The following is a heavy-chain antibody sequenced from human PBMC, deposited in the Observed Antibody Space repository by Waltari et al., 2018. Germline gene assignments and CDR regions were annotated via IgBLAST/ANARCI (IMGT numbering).Heavy chain of an antibody. D-gene: IGHD3-10*01. CDR3: AKDAITRSTWGY. CDR2: IRGRVVST. CDR1: GFNFRSYA. J-gene: IGHJ4*02. Sequence: EVQLLESGGGLVQPGGYLSLSCAASGFNFRSYAMIWIRQAPGKGLEWVSAIRGRVVSTYYADSVNGRFTISRDNSKNTLYLQMNSLRAEDTAVYYCAKDAITRSTWGYWGQGTLVTVSS. V-gene: IGHV3-23*01.